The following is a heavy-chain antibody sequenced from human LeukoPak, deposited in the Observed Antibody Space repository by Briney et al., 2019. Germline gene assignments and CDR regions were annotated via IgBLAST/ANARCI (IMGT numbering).Heavy chain of an antibody. CDR2: ISSSSSTI. CDR1: GFTFSRYA. CDR3: ARAAEAGDY. J-gene: IGHJ4*02. D-gene: IGHD6-13*01. V-gene: IGHV3-48*01. Sequence: GSLRLSLAASGFTFSRYAMSWVRPAPGEGVEWVSYISSSSSTIYYADSVKGRFTISRDNAKNSLYLQMNSLRAEDTAVYYCARAAEAGDYWGQGTLVTVSS.